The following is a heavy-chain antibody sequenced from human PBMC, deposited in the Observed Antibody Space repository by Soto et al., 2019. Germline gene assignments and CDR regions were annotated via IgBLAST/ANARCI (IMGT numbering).Heavy chain of an antibody. V-gene: IGHV1-46*01. CDR3: AREALSWLQYEGFDY. CDR2: INPSGGST. D-gene: IGHD5-12*01. Sequence: ASFNSASQASGDPFTCHYMHWARQAPGEGLEWMGIINPSGGSTSYAQKFQGRVTMTRDTSTRTVYMELGSLRSEDTAVYYCAREALSWLQYEGFDYWGQGTLVTVS. CDR1: GDPFTCHY. J-gene: IGHJ4*02.